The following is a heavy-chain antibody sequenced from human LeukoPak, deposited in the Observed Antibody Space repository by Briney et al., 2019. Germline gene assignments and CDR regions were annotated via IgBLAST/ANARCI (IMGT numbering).Heavy chain of an antibody. CDR3: AKDSPVATW. Sequence: GGSLRLSCAASGFTFSDYYMSWIRQAPGKGLEWVSSITPSGDGTYYAASVKGRFTISRDNSKNTLYLQMDSLRADDTAKYYCAKDSPVATWWGQGTLVTVSS. V-gene: IGHV3-23*01. CDR2: ITPSGDGT. D-gene: IGHD1-26*01. CDR1: GFTFSDYY. J-gene: IGHJ4*02.